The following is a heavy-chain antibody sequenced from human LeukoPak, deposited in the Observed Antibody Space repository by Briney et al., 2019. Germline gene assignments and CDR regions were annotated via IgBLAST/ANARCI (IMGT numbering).Heavy chain of an antibody. D-gene: IGHD3-10*01. CDR1: GGTFSSYA. CDR3: ASITGMDV. CDR2: IIPILGIA. V-gene: IGHV1-69*04. J-gene: IGHJ6*02. Sequence: SVKVSCKASGGTFSSYAISWVRQAPGQGLEWMGRIIPILGIANYAQKFQGRVTITADKSTSTAYMDLSRLRSDDTAVYYCASITGMDVWGQGTTVTVSS.